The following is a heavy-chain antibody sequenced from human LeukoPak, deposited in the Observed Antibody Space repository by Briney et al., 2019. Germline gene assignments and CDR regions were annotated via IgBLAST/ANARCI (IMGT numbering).Heavy chain of an antibody. J-gene: IGHJ4*02. V-gene: IGHV3-23*01. CDR2: ISGSGGST. Sequence: GGSLRLSCAASGFTFSSYGMHWVRQAPGKGLEWVSAISGSGGSTYYADSVKGRFTISRDNSKNTLYLQMNSLRAEDTAVYYCAKPYDSSGQDYWGQGTLVTVSS. CDR1: GFTFSSYG. CDR3: AKPYDSSGQDY. D-gene: IGHD3-22*01.